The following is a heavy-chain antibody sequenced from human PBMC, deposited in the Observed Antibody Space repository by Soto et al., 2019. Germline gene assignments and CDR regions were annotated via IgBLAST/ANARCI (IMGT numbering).Heavy chain of an antibody. CDR1: VFTFSSYS. D-gene: IGHD3-3*01. CDR3: ARDGYYDFWSGYYGYFDY. Sequence: GGALRLSCAASVFTFSSYSMNWVRQAPGKGLEWVSSISSSSSYIYYADSVKGRFTISRDNAKNSLYLQMNSLRAEDTAVYYCARDGYYDFWSGYYGYFDYWGQGTLVTVSS. J-gene: IGHJ4*02. CDR2: ISSSSSYI. V-gene: IGHV3-21*01.